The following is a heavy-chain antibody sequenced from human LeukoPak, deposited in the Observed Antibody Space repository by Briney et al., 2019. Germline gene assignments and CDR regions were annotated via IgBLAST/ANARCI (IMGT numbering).Heavy chain of an antibody. Sequence: GGSLRLSCAASGFTVSSNYMSWVRQAPGKGLEWVSVIYSGGSTYYADSVKGRFTISRDNSKNTLYLQMNSLRAEDTAVYYCARSPDYGDYGGWYYFDYWGQGTLVTVSS. CDR3: ARSPDYGDYGGWYYFDY. CDR1: GFTVSSNY. J-gene: IGHJ4*02. CDR2: IYSGGST. D-gene: IGHD4-17*01. V-gene: IGHV3-66*01.